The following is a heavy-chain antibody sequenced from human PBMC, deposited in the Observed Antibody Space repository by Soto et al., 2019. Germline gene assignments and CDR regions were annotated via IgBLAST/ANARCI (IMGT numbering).Heavy chain of an antibody. D-gene: IGHD4-17*01. CDR2: IYYSGST. J-gene: IGHJ4*02. Sequence: QLQLQESGPGLVKPSETLSLTCTVSGGSISSSSYYWGWIRQPPGKGLEWIGSIYYSGSTYYNPPLKSRVTISVDTSKNQFSLKLSSVTAADTAVYYCARHLGAATVTTGGVYFDYWGQGTLVTVSS. CDR1: GGSISSSSYY. V-gene: IGHV4-39*01. CDR3: ARHLGAATVTTGGVYFDY.